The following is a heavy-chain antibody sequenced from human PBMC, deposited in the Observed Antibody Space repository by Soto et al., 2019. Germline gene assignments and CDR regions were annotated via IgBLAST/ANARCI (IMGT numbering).Heavy chain of an antibody. V-gene: IGHV3-30-3*01. CDR1: GFTFSSYA. CDR3: ARDRSRIAAAGNWFDP. CDR2: ISYDGSNK. D-gene: IGHD6-13*01. Sequence: SLRLSCAASGFTFSSYAMHWVRQAPGKGLEWVAVISYDGSNKYYADSVKGRFTISRDNSKNTLYLQMNSLRAEDTAVYYCARDRSRIAAAGNWFDPWGQGTLVTVSS. J-gene: IGHJ5*02.